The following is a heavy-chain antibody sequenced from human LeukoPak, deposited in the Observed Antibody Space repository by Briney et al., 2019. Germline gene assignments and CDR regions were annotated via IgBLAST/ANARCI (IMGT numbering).Heavy chain of an antibody. CDR3: GRGGNWFDP. CDR1: GGSISSYY. V-gene: IGHV4-59*01. CDR2: IRYSGST. D-gene: IGHD3-16*01. Sequence: PSETLSLTCTVSGGSISSYYWSWIRQPPGKGLEWVGYIRYSGSTNCNPSLESRVTISIDSSKNQFSLKLTSVTAADTAVYYCGRGGNWFDPWGQGTLVTVSS. J-gene: IGHJ5*02.